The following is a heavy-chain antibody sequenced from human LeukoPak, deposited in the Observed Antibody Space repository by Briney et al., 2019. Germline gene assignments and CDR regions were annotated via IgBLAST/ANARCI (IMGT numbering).Heavy chain of an antibody. D-gene: IGHD6-19*01. CDR3: ATSRGEQWLLRDWFDP. Sequence: GASVKVSCKASGGTFSSYAISWVRQAPGQGLEWMGGIIPIFGTANYAQKFQGRVTITTDESTSTAYMELSSLRSEDTAVYYCATSRGEQWLLRDWFDPWGQGTLVTVSS. J-gene: IGHJ5*02. CDR1: GGTFSSYA. CDR2: IIPIFGTA. V-gene: IGHV1-69*05.